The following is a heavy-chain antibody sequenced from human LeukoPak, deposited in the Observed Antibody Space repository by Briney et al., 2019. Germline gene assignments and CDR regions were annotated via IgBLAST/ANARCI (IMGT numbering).Heavy chain of an antibody. CDR1: GYSLTSYW. J-gene: IGHJ3*02. CDR3: ARRGYCSGDGCFSHAFDI. Sequence: GESLKISCKGSGYSLTSYWIAWVRQMPGKGLEWMGIVYPGDSDTRYSPSFQGQVTISVDKSLSTAYLQWNSLKASDTAMFYCARRGYCSGDGCFSHAFDIWGQGTVVTVSS. CDR2: VYPGDSDT. V-gene: IGHV5-51*01. D-gene: IGHD2-15*01.